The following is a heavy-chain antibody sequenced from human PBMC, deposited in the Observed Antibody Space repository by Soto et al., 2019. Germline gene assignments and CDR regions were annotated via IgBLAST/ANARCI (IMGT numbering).Heavy chain of an antibody. CDR2: IIPVLGPA. Sequence: SVKVSCKASGGTYNTFAISWVRQASGQGLEWMGGIIPVLGPAFYAQKFQGRVTITADKSTTTAYLELTSLRSEDTAVYYCVRAAKRYFDYWGQGTLVTVSS. CDR1: GGTYNTFA. J-gene: IGHJ4*02. V-gene: IGHV1-69*10. CDR3: VRAAKRYFDY.